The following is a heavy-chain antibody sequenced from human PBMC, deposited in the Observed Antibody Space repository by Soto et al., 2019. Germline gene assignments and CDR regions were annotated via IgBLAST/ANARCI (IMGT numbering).Heavy chain of an antibody. D-gene: IGHD2-8*01. CDR1: GYTFTSYC. CDR2: VYPGESET. Sequence: GESLKISCKGSGYTFTSYCIGWVRQMPGKGLEWMGIVYPGESETRYSPSFEGQVTISADKSISTAYLQWRSLEASDTAMYYCAKFRVGGYCTSDVCYHFDSWGQGTLVTVSS. V-gene: IGHV5-51*01. J-gene: IGHJ4*02. CDR3: AKFRVGGYCTSDVCYHFDS.